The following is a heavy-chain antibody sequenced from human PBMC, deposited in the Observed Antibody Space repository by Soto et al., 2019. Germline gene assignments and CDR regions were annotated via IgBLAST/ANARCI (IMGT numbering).Heavy chain of an antibody. CDR2: ISDTGST. D-gene: IGHD2-15*01. J-gene: IGHJ6*04. V-gene: IGHV4-59*01. CDR3: GRDLIGRHVTDV. Sequence: PSETLSLTCTVSCGSMRSYYWTWIRQPPGKALEWIGYISDTGSTNYNHSLKSRVTISVDPSKNQFSLNLTSVTAADTAVYYCGRDLIGRHVTDVWGKGTAVTVSS. CDR1: CGSMRSYY.